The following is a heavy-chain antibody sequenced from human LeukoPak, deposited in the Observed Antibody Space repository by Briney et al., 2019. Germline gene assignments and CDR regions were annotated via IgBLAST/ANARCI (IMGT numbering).Heavy chain of an antibody. V-gene: IGHV3-73*01. Sequence: PGGSLKLSCAASGFTFSGSAMHWVRQASGKGLEWVGRIRSKANSYATAYAASVKGRFTISRDDSKNTADLQMNSLKTEDTAVYYCTGSTSYYFDYWGQGTLVTVSS. CDR3: TGSTSYYFDY. D-gene: IGHD2-2*01. J-gene: IGHJ4*02. CDR1: GFTFSGSA. CDR2: IRSKANSYAT.